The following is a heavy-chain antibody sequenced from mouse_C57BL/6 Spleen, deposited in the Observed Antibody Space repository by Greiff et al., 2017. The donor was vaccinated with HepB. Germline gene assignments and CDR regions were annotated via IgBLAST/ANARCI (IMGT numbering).Heavy chain of an antibody. CDR3: ARSASDYSNYERFAY. CDR1: GYTFTSYW. CDR2: IHPNSGST. Sequence: QVQLKQPGAELVKPGASVKLSCKASGYTFTSYWMHWVKQRPGQGLEWIGMIHPNSGSTNYNEKFKSKATLTVDKSSSTAYMQLSSLTSEDSAVYYCARSASDYSNYERFAYWGQGTLVTVSA. D-gene: IGHD2-5*01. V-gene: IGHV1-64*01. J-gene: IGHJ3*01.